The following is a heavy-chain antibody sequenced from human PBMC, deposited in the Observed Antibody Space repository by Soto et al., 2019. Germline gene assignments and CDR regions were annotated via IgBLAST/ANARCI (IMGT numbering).Heavy chain of an antibody. J-gene: IGHJ4*02. CDR1: GFIFSNYG. V-gene: IGHV3-23*01. D-gene: IGHD6-19*01. CDR3: EKVEWVAVPAAFDY. Sequence: GGSLRLSCTASGFIFSNYGMSWVRQAPGKGPEWVSHITGSGGSTYYTDSVKGRFTISRDNSRNTLYLQMDTLRAEDTALYYCEKVEWVAVPAAFDYWGQGTPVTVSS. CDR2: ITGSGGST.